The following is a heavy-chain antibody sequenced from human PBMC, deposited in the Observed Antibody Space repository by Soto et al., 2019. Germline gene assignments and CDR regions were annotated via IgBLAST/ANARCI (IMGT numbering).Heavy chain of an antibody. CDR3: ATSWAVYCSSSSSYSPWFDH. CDR2: ISSSGSNI. J-gene: IGHJ5*02. Sequence: HPGGSLRLSCAASGFTFSSDEMNWVRQAPGKGLEWVSSISSSGSNIYYADSVKGRFTISRDNAKNSLYLQMNRLRAEDTAVYYCATSWAVYCSSSSSYSPWFDHWGQGTQVTVSS. V-gene: IGHV3-48*03. CDR1: GFTFSSDE. D-gene: IGHD2-2*02.